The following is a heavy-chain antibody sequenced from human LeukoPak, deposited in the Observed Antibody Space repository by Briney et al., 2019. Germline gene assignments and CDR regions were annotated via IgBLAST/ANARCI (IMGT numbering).Heavy chain of an antibody. CDR3: ARGRFPKYCSSTSCSNNWFDP. D-gene: IGHD2-2*01. CDR1: GYTFTSYG. Sequence: ASVKVSCKASGYTFTSYGISWVRQAPGQGLEWMGWISAYNGNTNYAQKLQGRVTITADKSTSTAYMELSSLRSEDTAVYYCARGRFPKYCSSTSCSNNWFDPWGQGTLVTVSS. V-gene: IGHV1-18*01. J-gene: IGHJ5*02. CDR2: ISAYNGNT.